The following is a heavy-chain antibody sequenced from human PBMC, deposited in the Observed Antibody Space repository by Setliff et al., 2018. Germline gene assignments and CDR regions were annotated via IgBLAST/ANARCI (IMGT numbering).Heavy chain of an antibody. CDR3: ARGRNYNFWSGYYNYYYYGMDV. J-gene: IGHJ6*02. D-gene: IGHD3-3*01. CDR1: GYTFTSYD. Sequence: ASVKVSCKASGYTFTSYDINWVRQATGQGLEWMGWMNPNSGNTGYAQKFQGRVTMTRNTSISTVYMELSSLRSEDTAVYYCARGRNYNFWSGYYNYYYYGMDVWGQGTTVTVSS. CDR2: MNPNSGNT. V-gene: IGHV1-8*02.